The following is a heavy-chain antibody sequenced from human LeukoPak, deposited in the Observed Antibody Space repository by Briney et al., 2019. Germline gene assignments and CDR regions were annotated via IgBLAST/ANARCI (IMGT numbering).Heavy chain of an antibody. D-gene: IGHD3-22*01. Sequence: GGSLRLSCAASGFTFSDYYMSWIRQAPGKGLEWVSYISSSGSTIYYADSVKGRFTISRDNSKNTLYLQMNSLRAEDTAVYYCAKCIDSSGRYYFDYWGQGTLVTVSS. J-gene: IGHJ4*02. CDR1: GFTFSDYY. V-gene: IGHV3-11*04. CDR2: ISSSGSTI. CDR3: AKCIDSSGRYYFDY.